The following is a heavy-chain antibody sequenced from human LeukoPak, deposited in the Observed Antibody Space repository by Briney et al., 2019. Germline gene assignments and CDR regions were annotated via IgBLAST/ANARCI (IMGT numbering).Heavy chain of an antibody. CDR1: GYSFTSYW. Sequence: GVSLKISCKGSGYSFTSYWTGWVRQMPGKGLEWMGIIYPGDSDTRYSPSFQGQVTISADKSISTAYLQWSSLKASDTAMYCCASSYNWNYSLDYWGQGTLVTVSS. J-gene: IGHJ4*02. D-gene: IGHD1-7*01. CDR3: ASSYNWNYSLDY. V-gene: IGHV5-51*01. CDR2: IYPGDSDT.